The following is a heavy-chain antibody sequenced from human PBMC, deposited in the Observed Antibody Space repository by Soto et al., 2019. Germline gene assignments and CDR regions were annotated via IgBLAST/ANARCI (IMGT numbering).Heavy chain of an antibody. CDR1: GYTFTSYG. D-gene: IGHD2-2*02. Sequence: GAAVQVSCKASGYTFTSYGISWVRQAPGQRLEWMGWINAGNGNTKYSQKFQGRVAITRDTSASTAYMELSSLRSEDTAVYYCARSCGSSTSCYTPFDYWGQGTLVTVSS. J-gene: IGHJ4*02. CDR3: ARSCGSSTSCYTPFDY. CDR2: INAGNGNT. V-gene: IGHV1-3*01.